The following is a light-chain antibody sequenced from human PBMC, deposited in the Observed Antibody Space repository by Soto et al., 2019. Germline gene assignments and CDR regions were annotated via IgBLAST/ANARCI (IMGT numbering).Light chain of an antibody. CDR3: QHYNVYPWT. V-gene: IGKV1-5*03. CDR1: QSIRRW. Sequence: DIQMPQSPSTLSASFGYRVTINCLASQSIRRWVAWYQQKPGKAPKLRSYEASSLQSGVPSRFSGSGAGTECTRYSSSLQPDDFATYDCQHYNVYPWTVGQGTKVEIK. J-gene: IGKJ1*01. CDR2: EAS.